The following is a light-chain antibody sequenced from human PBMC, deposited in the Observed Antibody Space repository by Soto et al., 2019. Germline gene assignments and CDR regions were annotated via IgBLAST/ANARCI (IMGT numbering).Light chain of an antibody. CDR3: SSYTNINTRACV. J-gene: IGLJ1*01. V-gene: IGLV2-14*01. Sequence: QSALTQPASVSGSPGQSITIFCTGTSSDIGIYNFVSWYQQHPGKAPKLMIYEVTDRPSGVSNRFSGSKSGNTASLTISGLQAEDEAEYYCSSYTNINTRACVFGTGTKLTVL. CDR2: EVT. CDR1: SSDIGIYNF.